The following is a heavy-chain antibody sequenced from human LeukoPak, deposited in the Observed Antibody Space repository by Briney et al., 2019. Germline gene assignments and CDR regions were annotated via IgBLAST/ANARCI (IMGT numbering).Heavy chain of an antibody. V-gene: IGHV3-30-3*01. Sequence: PGGSLRLSCAASGFTFSSYAMHWVRQAPGKGLEWVAVISYDGSNKYYADSVKGRFTISRDNSKNTLYLQMNSLRAEDTAVHYCARDSYGLDYWGQGTLVTVSS. J-gene: IGHJ4*02. CDR1: GFTFSSYA. D-gene: IGHD5-18*01. CDR2: ISYDGSNK. CDR3: ARDSYGLDY.